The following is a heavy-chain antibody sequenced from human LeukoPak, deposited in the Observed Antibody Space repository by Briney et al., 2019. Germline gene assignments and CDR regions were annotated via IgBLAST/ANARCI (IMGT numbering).Heavy chain of an antibody. CDR2: INAGNGNT. Sequence: ASVKVSCKASGYTFTSCAMHWVRQAPGQRLEWMGWINAGNGNTKYSQKFQGRVTITRDTSASTAYMELSSLRSEDTAVYYCAREYYGSGSYFIDYWGQGTLVTVSS. D-gene: IGHD3-10*01. V-gene: IGHV1-3*01. J-gene: IGHJ4*02. CDR1: GYTFTSCA. CDR3: AREYYGSGSYFIDY.